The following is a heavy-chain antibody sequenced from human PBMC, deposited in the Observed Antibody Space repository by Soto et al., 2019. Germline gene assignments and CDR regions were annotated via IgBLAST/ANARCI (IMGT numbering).Heavy chain of an antibody. J-gene: IGHJ3*02. D-gene: IGHD3-10*01. CDR3: ARGERIGYYGSGSYRDAFDI. V-gene: IGHV1-46*01. CDR2: INPSGGST. Sequence: ASVQVSCKASGYTFTSYYMHWVRQAPGQGLEWMGIINPSGGSTSYAQKFQGRVTMTRDTSTSTVYMELSSLRSEDTAVYYCARGERIGYYGSGSYRDAFDIWGQGTMVTVSS. CDR1: GYTFTSYY.